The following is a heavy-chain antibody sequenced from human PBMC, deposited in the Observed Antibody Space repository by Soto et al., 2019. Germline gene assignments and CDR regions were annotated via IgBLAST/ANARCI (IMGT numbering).Heavy chain of an antibody. CDR2: ITSYGGTT. D-gene: IGHD3-3*01. CDR1: GFTFSNSA. CDR3: VKGEVMIFGVVTFDR. J-gene: IGHJ5*02. V-gene: IGHV3-64D*06. Sequence: HPGGSLRLSCSASGFTFSNSAMYWVRQAPGKGLEYVATITSYGGTTYYADSVKGRFTISRDNSKNILYLQMSSLRPEDTAVYYCVKGEVMIFGVVTFDRWGQGTLVTAPQ.